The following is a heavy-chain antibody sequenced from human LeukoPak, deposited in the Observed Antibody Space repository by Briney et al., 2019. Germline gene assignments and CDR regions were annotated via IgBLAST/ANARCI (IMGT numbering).Heavy chain of an antibody. Sequence: PGGSLRLSCAASGFTFDDHAMQWVRQSPGKGLEWVSGISWNSGSIAYADSVKGRFIISRDNANNFLYLQMNSLRAEDTALYYCIRNYLSARDAFDVWGQGTMVTVSS. CDR3: IRNYLSARDAFDV. V-gene: IGHV3-9*01. D-gene: IGHD1-7*01. J-gene: IGHJ3*01. CDR2: ISWNSGSI. CDR1: GFTFDDHA.